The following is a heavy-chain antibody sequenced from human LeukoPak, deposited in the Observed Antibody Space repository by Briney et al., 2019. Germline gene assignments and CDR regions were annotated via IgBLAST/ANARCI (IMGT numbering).Heavy chain of an antibody. CDR3: AKDDYSRYDQTFDY. D-gene: IGHD5-12*01. CDR1: GFSFSSSA. J-gene: IGHJ4*02. Sequence: GRSLTLAFSAAGFSFSSSAMSWVSQAPGRGLEWVAAISGSGGSTYYADAVKGRFTIPRANSNNTLYLQMTSPRAEDTAVYYCAKDDYSRYDQTFDYWGQGTLVTVSS. CDR2: ISGSGGST. V-gene: IGHV3-23*01.